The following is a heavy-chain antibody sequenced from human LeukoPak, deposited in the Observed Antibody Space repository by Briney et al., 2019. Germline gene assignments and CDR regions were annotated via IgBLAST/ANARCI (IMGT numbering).Heavy chain of an antibody. V-gene: IGHV3-23*01. J-gene: IGHJ3*02. CDR3: AKDRRELDVFDI. CDR2: ISGSGRTA. CDR1: GFTYNTYA. Sequence: PGGSVRLFCAASGFTYNTYAMRCVRQAPGKGLEWVSGISGSGRTAFYADSVKGRFTISRDNSKNTLFVQMNSLRAEDTAVYYCAKDRRELDVFDIWGQGTMVTVSS.